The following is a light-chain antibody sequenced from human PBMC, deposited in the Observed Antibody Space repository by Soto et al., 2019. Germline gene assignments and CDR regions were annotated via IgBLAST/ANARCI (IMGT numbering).Light chain of an antibody. Sequence: EIVLTQSPGTLSLSPGERATLSCRASQSVSSSYLAWYQQKPGQAHRLLIYGASSRATGIPDRFSGSGSGTHFTLTIRRLEPEDFAVYYCQKYGSSQFTFGPGTKVDI. V-gene: IGKV3-20*01. CDR2: GAS. J-gene: IGKJ3*01. CDR1: QSVSSSY. CDR3: QKYGSSQFT.